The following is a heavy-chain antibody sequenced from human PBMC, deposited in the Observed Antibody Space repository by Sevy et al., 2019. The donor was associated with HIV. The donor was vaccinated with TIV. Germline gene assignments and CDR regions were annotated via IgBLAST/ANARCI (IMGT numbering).Heavy chain of an antibody. Sequence: SETLSLTCTVSDGSISSYSWSWIRQPPGKGLEWIGYIYYSASTNYNPSLKSRVTISVDTSKNKFSLKLSSVTAADTAVYYCARARGVGATYWFDPWGQGTLVTVSS. J-gene: IGHJ5*02. V-gene: IGHV4-59*01. CDR1: DGSISSYS. CDR3: ARARGVGATYWFDP. D-gene: IGHD1-26*01. CDR2: IYYSAST.